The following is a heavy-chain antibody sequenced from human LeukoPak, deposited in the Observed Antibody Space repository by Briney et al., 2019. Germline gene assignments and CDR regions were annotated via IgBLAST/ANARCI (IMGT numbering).Heavy chain of an antibody. Sequence: GGSLTLSCAASGFTFSHYYMNWIRQAAGKGLEWVSYISSSGSTIYYADSVKGRFTISRDNAKNSLYLQMNSLRAEDTAVYYYARDIKGMDVWGQGTTVTVSS. CDR2: ISSSGSTI. J-gene: IGHJ6*02. CDR1: GFTFSHYY. CDR3: ARDIKGMDV. V-gene: IGHV3-11*01.